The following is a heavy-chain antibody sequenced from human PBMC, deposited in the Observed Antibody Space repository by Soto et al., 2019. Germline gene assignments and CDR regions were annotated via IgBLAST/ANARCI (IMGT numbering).Heavy chain of an antibody. CDR3: ARCGYTYGHVEDY. V-gene: IGHV3-33*03. Sequence: QVQLVESGGGVVQPGTSLRLSCVASGFPFSNYAMHWVRQAPGKGLEWVALIWYDGSNTYYADSVQGRFTISRDNSKNTVYLQMISLRVEDTAVYYCARCGYTYGHVEDYWGQGTLVTVSS. CDR1: GFPFSNYA. CDR2: IWYDGSNT. D-gene: IGHD5-18*01. J-gene: IGHJ4*02.